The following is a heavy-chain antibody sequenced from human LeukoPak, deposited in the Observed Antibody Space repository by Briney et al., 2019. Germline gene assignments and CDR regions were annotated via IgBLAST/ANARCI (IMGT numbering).Heavy chain of an antibody. D-gene: IGHD2-2*01. Sequence: PSETLSLTCTVSGGSISSYYWSWIRQPPGKGLEWIGYIYYSGSTNYNPSLKSRVTISVDTSKNQFSLKLCSVTAADTAVYYCARDRLVVPAMAYYYYMDVWGKGTTVTVSS. V-gene: IGHV4-59*01. CDR1: GGSISSYY. CDR2: IYYSGST. J-gene: IGHJ6*03. CDR3: ARDRLVVPAMAYYYYMDV.